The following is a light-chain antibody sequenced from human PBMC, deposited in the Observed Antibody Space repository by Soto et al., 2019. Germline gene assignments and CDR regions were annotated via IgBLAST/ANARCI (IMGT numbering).Light chain of an antibody. CDR2: EVT. CDR1: YSDIGDYNY. J-gene: IGLJ2*01. CDR3: SSYSGTNSNVI. V-gene: IGLV2-8*01. Sequence: QSALTQPPSASGSPGQSVTISCAGTYSDIGDYNYVSWYQQHPGKVPKLIIYEVTQRPSGVPDRFSGSKSGYTASLTVSDLQPADEAVYYCSSYSGTNSNVIFGGGTKVTVL.